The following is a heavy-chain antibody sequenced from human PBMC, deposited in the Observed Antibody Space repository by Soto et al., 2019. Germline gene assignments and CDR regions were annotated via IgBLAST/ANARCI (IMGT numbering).Heavy chain of an antibody. V-gene: IGHV3-30*18. CDR1: GFTFSSYG. J-gene: IGHJ3*02. D-gene: IGHD1-1*01. Sequence: GSLRLSCAASGFTFSSYGMHWVRQAPGKGLEWVAVISYDGSNKYYADSVKGRFTISRDNSKNTLYLQMNSLRAEDTAVYYCAKLGTLDAFDIWGQGTMVTVSS. CDR3: AKLGTLDAFDI. CDR2: ISYDGSNK.